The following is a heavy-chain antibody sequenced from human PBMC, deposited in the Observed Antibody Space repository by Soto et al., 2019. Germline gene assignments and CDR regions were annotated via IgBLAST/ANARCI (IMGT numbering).Heavy chain of an antibody. CDR1: GGTFSSYA. D-gene: IGHD1-26*01. CDR2: IIPIFGTA. Sequence: SVKVSCKASGGTFSSYAISWVRQAPGQGLEWMGGIIPIFGTANYAQKFQGRVTITADESTSTAYMELSSLRSEDTAVYYCAGAAIVGATNGYYYYGMDVWGQGTTVTVSS. V-gene: IGHV1-69*13. J-gene: IGHJ6*02. CDR3: AGAAIVGATNGYYYYGMDV.